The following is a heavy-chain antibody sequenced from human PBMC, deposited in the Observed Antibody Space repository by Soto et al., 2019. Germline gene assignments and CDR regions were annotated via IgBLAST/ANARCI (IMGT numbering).Heavy chain of an antibody. CDR2: IYYSGST. J-gene: IGHJ5*02. Sequence: SDTLSLTCTVSGGSVSSGSYYWSWILHPPGKGLEWIGYIYYSGSTNYNPSLKSRVTISVDTSKNQFSLKLSSVTAADTAVYYCAREAVWRLVWFDPWGQGTLVTVSS. CDR1: GGSVSSGSYY. D-gene: IGHD6-25*01. V-gene: IGHV4-61*01. CDR3: AREAVWRLVWFDP.